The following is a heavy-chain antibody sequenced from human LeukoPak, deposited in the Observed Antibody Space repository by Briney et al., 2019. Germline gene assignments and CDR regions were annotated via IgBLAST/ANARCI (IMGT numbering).Heavy chain of an antibody. CDR3: ARRWISRGAFDY. J-gene: IGHJ4*02. CDR1: GGTFSSYA. V-gene: IGHV1-69*13. D-gene: IGHD2-2*03. CDR2: IIPIFGTA. Sequence: ASVKVSCKASGGTFSSYAISWVRQAPGQGLEWMGGIIPIFGTANYAQKFQGRVTITVDESTSTAYMELSSLRSEDTAVYYCARRWISRGAFDYWGQGTLVTVSS.